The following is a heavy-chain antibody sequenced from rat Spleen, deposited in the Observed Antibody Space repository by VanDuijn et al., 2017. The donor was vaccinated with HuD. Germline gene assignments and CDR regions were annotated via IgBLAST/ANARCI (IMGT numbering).Heavy chain of an antibody. V-gene: IGHV5-25*01. CDR2: ISPSGGST. CDR1: GFTFSDYY. D-gene: IGHD1-8*01. CDR3: ARPHSSHYVMDA. Sequence: EVQLVESGGGLVQPGRSLRLSCAASGFTFSDYYMAWVRQAPTKGLEWVASISPSGGSTYYRDSVKGRFTVSRDNAKSTLYLQINSLRSEDTATYYCARPHSSHYVMDAWGQGASVTVSS. J-gene: IGHJ4*01.